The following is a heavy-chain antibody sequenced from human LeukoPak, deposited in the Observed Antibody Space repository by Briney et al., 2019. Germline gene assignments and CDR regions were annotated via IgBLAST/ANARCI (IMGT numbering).Heavy chain of an antibody. J-gene: IGHJ4*02. CDR1: GFTLSSNY. D-gene: IGHD6-19*01. CDR2: IYIGGRT. Sequence: GGSLTLSCVASGFTLSSNYMSWVRQPPGKGLEWVSVIYIGGRTLNADSVKDRFTISRDNSKNTVYLQMNSLRVEDTAVYYCARTRGSGWYGATFDYWGQGTLVTVSS. V-gene: IGHV3-66*01. CDR3: ARTRGSGWYGATFDY.